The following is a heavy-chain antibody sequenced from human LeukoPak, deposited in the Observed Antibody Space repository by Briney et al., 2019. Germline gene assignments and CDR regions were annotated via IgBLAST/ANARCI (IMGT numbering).Heavy chain of an antibody. CDR3: ARGPAYFDY. Sequence: SQTLSLTCAISGDSVSSNSVTWNWIRQSPSRGLEWLGRTYYRSTWYNDYAVSVRGRITVNPDTSKNQFSLHLNSVTPEDTAVYYCARGPAYFDYWGQGTLVTVSS. V-gene: IGHV6-1*01. CDR1: GDSVSSNSVT. CDR2: TYYRSTWYN. J-gene: IGHJ4*02.